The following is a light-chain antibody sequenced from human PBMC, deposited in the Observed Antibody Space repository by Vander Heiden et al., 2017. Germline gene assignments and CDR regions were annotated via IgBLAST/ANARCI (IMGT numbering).Light chain of an antibody. Sequence: QSALTQPPSVSGSPGQSVTISCTGTSSDVGSYNNISWYQQPPGTAPKLIIYGVNNRPSGVPDRFSGSKSGNTASLTISGLQAEDEADYYCTSFSSSGTYVFGTGTEVTV. CDR2: GVN. CDR1: SSDVGSYNN. V-gene: IGLV2-18*02. J-gene: IGLJ1*01. CDR3: TSFSSSGTYV.